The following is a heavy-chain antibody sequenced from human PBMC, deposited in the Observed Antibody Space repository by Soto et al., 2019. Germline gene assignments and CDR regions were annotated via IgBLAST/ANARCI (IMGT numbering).Heavy chain of an antibody. CDR2: IWYDGSNK. CDR1: GFTFSSYG. CDR3: ATQEGYYYYYGMDV. J-gene: IGHJ6*02. Sequence: GGSLRLSCAASGFTFSSYGMHWVRQAPGKGLEWVAVIWYDGSNKYYADSVKGRFTISRDNSKNTLYLQMNSLRAEDTAVYYCATQEGYYYYYGMDVWGQGTTVTVSS. V-gene: IGHV3-33*01.